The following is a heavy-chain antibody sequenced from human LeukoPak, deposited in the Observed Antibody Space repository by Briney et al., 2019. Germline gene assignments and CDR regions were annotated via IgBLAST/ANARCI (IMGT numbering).Heavy chain of an antibody. V-gene: IGHV1-69*13. CDR3: ARELRGHGYYYGMDV. Sequence: SVTVSCKASGGTFSSYAISWVRQAPGQGLEWMGGIIPIFGTANYAQKFQGRVTITADESTSTAYMELSSLRSEDTAVYYCARELRGHGYYYGMDVWGQGTTVTVSS. J-gene: IGHJ6*02. CDR1: GGTFSSYA. CDR2: IIPIFGTA.